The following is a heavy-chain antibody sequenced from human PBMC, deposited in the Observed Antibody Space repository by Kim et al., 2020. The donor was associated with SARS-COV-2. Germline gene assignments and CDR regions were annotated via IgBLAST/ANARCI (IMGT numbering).Heavy chain of an antibody. CDR1: GFTFSSHA. CDR2: ISGSGGST. J-gene: IGHJ6*02. D-gene: IGHD2-2*01. Sequence: GGSLRLSCAASGFTFSSHAMSWVRQAPGKGLEWVSAISGSGGSTYYADSVKGRFTISRDNSKNTLYLQMNSLRAEDTAVYYCAKDIVVVPAAGDDYYYYYGMDVWGQGTTVTVSS. V-gene: IGHV3-23*01. CDR3: AKDIVVVPAAGDDYYYYYGMDV.